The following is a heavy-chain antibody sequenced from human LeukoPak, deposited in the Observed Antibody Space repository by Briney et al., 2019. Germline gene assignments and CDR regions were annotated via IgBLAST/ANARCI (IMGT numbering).Heavy chain of an antibody. Sequence: ASVKVSCKASGYTFTSYDINWVRQAPGQGLEWMGMIYPRDGSTSYAQKLQGRVTVARDTSTSTVHMELSGLRSEDTAVYYCARDQEGFDYWGQGTLVTVSS. J-gene: IGHJ4*02. CDR2: IYPRDGST. CDR3: ARDQEGFDY. CDR1: GYTFTSYD. V-gene: IGHV1-46*01.